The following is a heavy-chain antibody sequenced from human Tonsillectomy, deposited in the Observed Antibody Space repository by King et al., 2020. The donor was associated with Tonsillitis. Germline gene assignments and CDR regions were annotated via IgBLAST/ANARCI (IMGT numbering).Heavy chain of an antibody. CDR3: ASVAVGAKYYYGMDV. D-gene: IGHD1-26*01. CDR1: GFTVSSNY. V-gene: IGHV3-53*04. J-gene: IGHJ6*02. CDR2: IYSGNNT. Sequence: VQLVESGGGLVQPGGSLRLSCAASGFTVSSNYMSWVRQARGKGLEWVSLIYSGNNTYYADSVKGRFTISRHNSKNTLHLQMNSLRAEDTAVYYCASVAVGAKYYYGMDVWGQGTTVTVSS.